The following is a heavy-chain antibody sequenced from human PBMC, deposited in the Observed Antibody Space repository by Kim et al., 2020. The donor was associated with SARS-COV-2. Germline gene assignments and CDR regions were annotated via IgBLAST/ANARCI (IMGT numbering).Heavy chain of an antibody. Sequence: GGSLRLSCAASGFTFDDYTMHWVRQAPGKGLEWVSLISWDGGSTYYADSAKGRFTISRDNSKNSLYLQMNSLRTEDTALYYCAKDMEYYGSGSYYNYYYYGMDVWGQGTTVTVSS. CDR1: GFTFDDYT. V-gene: IGHV3-43*01. J-gene: IGHJ6*02. CDR3: AKDMEYYGSGSYYNYYYYGMDV. D-gene: IGHD3-10*01. CDR2: ISWDGGST.